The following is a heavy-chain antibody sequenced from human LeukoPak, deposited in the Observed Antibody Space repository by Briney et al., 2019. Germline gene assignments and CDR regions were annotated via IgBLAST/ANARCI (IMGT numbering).Heavy chain of an antibody. CDR1: GYTFINYG. J-gene: IGHJ4*02. CDR3: ARGRSITMVRGVMDN. Sequence: ASVKVSCRASGYTFINYGFSWVRQAPGQGLEWMGWMNPNRGNTGYAQKFQGRVTMTRNTSISTAYMELSSLRSEDTAVYYCARGRSITMVRGVMDNWGQGTLVTVSS. D-gene: IGHD3-10*01. V-gene: IGHV1-8*02. CDR2: MNPNRGNT.